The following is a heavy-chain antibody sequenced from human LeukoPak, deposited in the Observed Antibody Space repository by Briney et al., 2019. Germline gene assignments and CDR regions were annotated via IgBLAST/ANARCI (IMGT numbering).Heavy chain of an antibody. J-gene: IGHJ3*02. CDR1: GGTFSSYA. Sequence: GASVKVSCKASGGTFSSYAISWVRQAPGQGLEWMGGIIPIFGTANYAQKFQGRVTITADESTSTAYMELSSLRSEDTAVYYCARVGPGSYYRGTDAFDIWGQGTMVTVSS. D-gene: IGHD1-26*01. V-gene: IGHV1-69*13. CDR3: ARVGPGSYYRGTDAFDI. CDR2: IIPIFGTA.